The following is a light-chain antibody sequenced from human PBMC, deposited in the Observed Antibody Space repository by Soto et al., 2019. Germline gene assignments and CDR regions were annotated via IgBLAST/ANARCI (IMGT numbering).Light chain of an antibody. CDR1: SSDVGSYNL. CDR2: EGS. CDR3: CLYAGSSNYV. V-gene: IGLV2-23*01. Sequence: QSALTQPASVSGSPGQSITISCTGTSSDVGSYNLVSWYQQHPGKAPKLMIYEGSKRPSGVSNRFSGSKSGNTASLTISGLQAEDEADYYCCLYAGSSNYVFGTGTQLTVL. J-gene: IGLJ1*01.